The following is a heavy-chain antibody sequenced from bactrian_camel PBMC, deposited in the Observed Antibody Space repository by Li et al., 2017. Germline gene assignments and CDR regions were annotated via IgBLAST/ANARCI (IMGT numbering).Heavy chain of an antibody. V-gene: IGHV3S55*01. J-gene: IGHJ4*01. D-gene: IGHD1*01. CDR2: IGGDGST. Sequence: HVQLVESGGGSVQAGGSLQLSCTASGYTRVAKCFGWYRQAPGSECELVSTIGGDGSTYYADSVKGRFTITQDDARSTMYLQMNSLKPEDTAMYYCAADPSWRCGSASEYTYWGQGTQVTVS. CDR1: GYTRVAKC. CDR3: AADPSWRCGSASEYTY.